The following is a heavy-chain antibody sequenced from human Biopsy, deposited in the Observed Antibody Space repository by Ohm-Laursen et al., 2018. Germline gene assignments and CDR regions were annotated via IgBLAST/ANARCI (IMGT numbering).Heavy chain of an antibody. Sequence: SLRLSCAASGSSFSSYGMHWVRQAPGKGLEWVAAILYDGFNIYYADSVQGRFTISRDRSKNTLYLQMNRLRPEDTAVYYCVKGPDPEVSYFGYYYAMDVWGQGTTVTVSS. CDR3: VKGPDPEVSYFGYYYAMDV. D-gene: IGHD2/OR15-2a*01. CDR2: ILYDGFNI. V-gene: IGHV3-30*18. J-gene: IGHJ6*02. CDR1: GSSFSSYG.